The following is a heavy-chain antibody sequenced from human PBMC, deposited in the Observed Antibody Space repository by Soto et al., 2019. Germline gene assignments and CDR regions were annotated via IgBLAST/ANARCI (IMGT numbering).Heavy chain of an antibody. CDR2: INHSGST. CDR1: GGSFSGYY. D-gene: IGHD2-15*01. Sequence: SETLSLTCAVYGGSFSGYYWSWIRQPPGKGLEWIGEINHSGSTNYNPSLKSRVTISVDTSKNQFSLKLSSVTAADTAVYYCARGGVGGYCSGGSCYNWFDPWGQGTLVTVSS. J-gene: IGHJ5*02. CDR3: ARGGVGGYCSGGSCYNWFDP. V-gene: IGHV4-34*01.